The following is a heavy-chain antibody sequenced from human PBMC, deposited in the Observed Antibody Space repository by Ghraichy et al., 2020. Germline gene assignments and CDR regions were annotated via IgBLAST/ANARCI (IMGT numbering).Heavy chain of an antibody. V-gene: IGHV3-33*01. CDR1: GFTFSTDC. CDR2: IWYDGSKK. CDR3: ARDMGHGSASSEYFQH. D-gene: IGHD2-15*01. Sequence: GESLNISCAASGFTFSTDCMHWVRQAPGKGLEWVAVIWYDGSKKYYTESVKGRFTISRDNSKNTLYLQMNSLRAEDTAVYYCARDMGHGSASSEYFQHWGQGTLVTVSS. J-gene: IGHJ1*01.